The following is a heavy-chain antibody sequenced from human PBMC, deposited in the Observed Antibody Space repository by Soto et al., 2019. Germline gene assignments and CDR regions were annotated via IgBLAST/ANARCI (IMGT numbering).Heavy chain of an antibody. V-gene: IGHV3-30-3*01. CDR2: ISYDGSNK. CDR1: GFTFSSYA. D-gene: IGHD1-26*01. J-gene: IGHJ3*02. Sequence: PGGSLRLSCAASGFTFSSYAMHWVRQAPGKGLEWVAVISYDGSNKYYADSVKGRFTISRDNSKNTLYLQMNSLRAEDTAVYYCARDSDSGSYGLYDAFDIWGQGTMVTVSS. CDR3: ARDSDSGSYGLYDAFDI.